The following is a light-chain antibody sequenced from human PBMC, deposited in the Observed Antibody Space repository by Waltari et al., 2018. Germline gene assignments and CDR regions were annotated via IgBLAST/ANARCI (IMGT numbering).Light chain of an antibody. J-gene: IGLJ3*02. CDR2: EVN. CDR1: SSDVGAYNY. CDR3: SSYAGSNNFDVM. Sequence: QSALTQPPSASGSPGQSVTIACTGTSSDVGAYNYVSWYQQYPGKAPKLIIFEVNKRPSGVPDRFSGSKSANTASLTVSGLQAEDEADYFCSSYAGSNNFDVMFGGGTKLTVL. V-gene: IGLV2-8*01.